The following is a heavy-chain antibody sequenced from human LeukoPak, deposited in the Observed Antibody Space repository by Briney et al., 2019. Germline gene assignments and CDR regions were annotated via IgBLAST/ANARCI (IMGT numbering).Heavy chain of an antibody. J-gene: IGHJ4*02. CDR3: AHKGNIEMATIYFDY. D-gene: IGHD5-24*01. CDR2: IYWDDDK. CDR1: GFSLSTSGVG. V-gene: IGHV2-5*02. Sequence: SGPTLVDPTQTLTLTCTFSGFSLSTSGVGVGWIRQPPGKALEWLALIYWDDDKRYSPSLKSRLTITKDTSKNQVVLTMTNMDPVDTATYYCAHKGNIEMATIYFDYWGQGTLVTVSS.